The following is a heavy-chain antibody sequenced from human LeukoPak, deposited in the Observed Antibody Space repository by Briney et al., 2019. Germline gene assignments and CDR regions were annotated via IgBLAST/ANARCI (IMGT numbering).Heavy chain of an antibody. D-gene: IGHD1-26*01. CDR3: ARDLLLVGASVFDY. J-gene: IGHJ4*02. Sequence: GASVKVSCKASGYTFTSYGISWVRQAPGQGLEWMGWISAYNGNTNYAQKLQGRVTMTTDTSTSTAYMELRSLRSDDTAVYYCARDLLLVGASVFDYWGQGTLVTVSS. CDR2: ISAYNGNT. V-gene: IGHV1-18*01. CDR1: GYTFTSYG.